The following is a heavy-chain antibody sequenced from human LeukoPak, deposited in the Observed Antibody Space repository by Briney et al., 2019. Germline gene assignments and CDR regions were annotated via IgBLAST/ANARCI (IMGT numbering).Heavy chain of an antibody. CDR2: ISSSSSTI. J-gene: IGHJ4*02. CDR3: TQGSGQYFNY. V-gene: IGHV3-48*01. CDR1: GFTFSTYS. Sequence: GGSLRLSCAASGFTFSTYSMNWVRQAPGKGLEWVSYISSSSSTIYYADSVKGRFTISRDNAKNSLYLQMNSLTSEDTALYYCTQGSGQYFNYWGQGTLVTVSS. D-gene: IGHD2-15*01.